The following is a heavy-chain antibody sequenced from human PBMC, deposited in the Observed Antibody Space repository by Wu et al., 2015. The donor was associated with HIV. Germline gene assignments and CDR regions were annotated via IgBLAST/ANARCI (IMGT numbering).Heavy chain of an antibody. J-gene: IGHJ4*02. CDR3: ARDLHRVVVTAIGIDY. CDR2: INPNSGGT. Sequence: QVQLVQSGAEVKKPGASVKVSCKASGYTFTGYYMHWVRQAPGQGLEWMGWINPNSGGTNYAQKFQGRVTMTRDTSISTAYMELSRLRSDDTAVYYCARDLHRVVVTAIGIDYWGQGTLVTVSS. D-gene: IGHD2-21*02. V-gene: IGHV1-2*02. CDR1: GYTFTGYY.